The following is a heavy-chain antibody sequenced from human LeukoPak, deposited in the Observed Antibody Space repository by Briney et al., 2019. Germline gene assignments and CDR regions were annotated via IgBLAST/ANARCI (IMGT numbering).Heavy chain of an antibody. V-gene: IGHV1-2*02. CDR1: GYTFTSYY. CDR2: INPNSGGT. D-gene: IGHD6-19*01. CDR3: ARDLAVAGTFDDY. J-gene: IGHJ4*02. Sequence: GASVKVSRKASGYTFTSYYMHWVRQAPGQGLEWMGWINPNSGGTNYAQKFQGRVTMTRDTSISTAYMELSRLRSDDTAVYYCARDLAVAGTFDDYWGQGTLVTVSS.